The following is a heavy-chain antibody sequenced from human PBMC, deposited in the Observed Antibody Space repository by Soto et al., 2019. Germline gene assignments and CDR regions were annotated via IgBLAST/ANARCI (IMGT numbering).Heavy chain of an antibody. D-gene: IGHD2-15*01. CDR1: GFTFSSYA. CDR2: ISYDGSNK. Sequence: GGSLRLSCAASGFTFSSYAMHWVRQAPGKGLEWVAVISYDGSNKYYADSVKGRFTISRDNSKNTLYLQMNSLRAEDTAVYYCARSEWNCSGGSCYSVDYYYYYGMDVWGQGTTVTVSS. J-gene: IGHJ6*02. CDR3: ARSEWNCSGGSCYSVDYYYYYGMDV. V-gene: IGHV3-30-3*01.